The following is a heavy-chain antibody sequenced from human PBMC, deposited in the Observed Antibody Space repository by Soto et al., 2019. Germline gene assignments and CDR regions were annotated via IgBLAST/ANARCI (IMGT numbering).Heavy chain of an antibody. CDR3: AGTTSHQWYYMDV. V-gene: IGHV6-1*01. CDR2: TYYRSRWYN. Sequence: QVQLQESGPGLVKPSQTLSLTCAISGDSVSSNSAAWNWIRLSPSRGLEWLARTYYRSRWYNDYALSVRSLRTANPDTSKNQFSLQLPSVTPEDTAVYYGAGTTSHQWYYMDVWGKGTTVTVSS. CDR1: GDSVSSNSAA. J-gene: IGHJ6*03. D-gene: IGHD1-7*01.